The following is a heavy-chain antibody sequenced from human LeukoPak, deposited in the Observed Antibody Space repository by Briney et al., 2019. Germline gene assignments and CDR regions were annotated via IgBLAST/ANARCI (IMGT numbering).Heavy chain of an antibody. D-gene: IGHD3-10*01. J-gene: IGHJ5*02. Sequence: SVKVSCKASGGTFSSHAFSWVRQAPGQGLEWMGGIIPIFGTANYAQKFQGRVTITADESTSTAYMELSSLRSEDTAVYYCAREREYYPNWFDPWGQGTLVTVSS. CDR2: IIPIFGTA. CDR1: GGTFSSHA. V-gene: IGHV1-69*13. CDR3: AREREYYPNWFDP.